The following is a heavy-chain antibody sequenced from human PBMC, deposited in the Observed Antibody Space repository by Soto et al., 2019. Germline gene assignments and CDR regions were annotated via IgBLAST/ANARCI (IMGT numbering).Heavy chain of an antibody. CDR1: GFTFSSYA. J-gene: IGHJ4*02. CDR3: ANAVDIVVRTYYFDY. Sequence: EVQLLESGGGLVQPGGSLRLSCAASGFTFSSYAMSWVRQAPGKGLEWVSAISGSGGNTYYADSVKGRFTISRDNSKNTLYLQMNRLRAEDTAVYYCANAVDIVVRTYYFDYWGQGTLVTVSS. CDR2: ISGSGGNT. D-gene: IGHD2-2*01. V-gene: IGHV3-23*01.